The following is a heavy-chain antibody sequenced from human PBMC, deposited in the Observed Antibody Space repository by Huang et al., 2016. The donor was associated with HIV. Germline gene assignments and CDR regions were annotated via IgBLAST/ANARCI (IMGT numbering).Heavy chain of an antibody. CDR1: GGTFSSYA. CDR3: ARARGYYDSSVSYYFDY. CDR2: IIPSFGTA. V-gene: IGHV1-69*13. D-gene: IGHD3-22*01. Sequence: QVQLVQSGAEVKKPGSSVKVSCKASGGTFSSYAISWVRQAPGQGLEWMGGIIPSFGTANYAQKFQGRVTITADESTSTAYMELGSLRSEDTAVYYCARARGYYDSSVSYYFDYWGQGTLVTVSS. J-gene: IGHJ4*02.